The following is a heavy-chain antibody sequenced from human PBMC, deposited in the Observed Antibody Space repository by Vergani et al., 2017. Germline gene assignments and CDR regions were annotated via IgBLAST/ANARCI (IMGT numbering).Heavy chain of an antibody. Sequence: QVQLQESGPGLVKPSETLSLTCTVSGGSISSYYWSWIRQPPGKGLEWIGYIYYSGSTNYNPSLKSRVTISVDTSKNQFSLKLSSVTAAATAVYYCARFYYYESSGSDNWFDPWGQGTLVTVSS. J-gene: IGHJ5*02. CDR1: GGSISSYY. D-gene: IGHD3-22*01. CDR3: ARFYYYESSGSDNWFDP. V-gene: IGHV4-59*01. CDR2: IYYSGST.